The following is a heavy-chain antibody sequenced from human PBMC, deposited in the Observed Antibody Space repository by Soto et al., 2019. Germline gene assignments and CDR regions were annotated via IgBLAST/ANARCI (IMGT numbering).Heavy chain of an antibody. CDR3: ARDPRIRASGSCREFDY. CDR2: ISSSSSYI. D-gene: IGHD1-26*01. Sequence: PVGSLRLSCAASGFTFSSYSMNWVRQAPGKGLEWVSSISSSSSYIYYADSVKGRFTISRDNAKNSLYLQMNSLRAEDTAVYYCARDPRIRASGSCREFDYWGQGTLVTVSS. J-gene: IGHJ4*02. V-gene: IGHV3-21*01. CDR1: GFTFSSYS.